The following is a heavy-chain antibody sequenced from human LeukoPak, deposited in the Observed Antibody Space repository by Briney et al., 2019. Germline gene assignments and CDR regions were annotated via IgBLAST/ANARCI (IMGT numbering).Heavy chain of an antibody. V-gene: IGHV3-23*01. J-gene: IGHJ4*02. CDR2: ISGSGGST. CDR3: AKDLTGMVRGARSDY. D-gene: IGHD3-10*01. Sequence: PGGSLRLSCAASGFTFSSYAMSWVRQAPGKGLEWVSAISGSGGSTYYADSVKGRFTISRDNSKNTLYLQMNSLRAEDTAVYYCAKDLTGMVRGARSDYWGQGTLVTVSS. CDR1: GFTFSSYA.